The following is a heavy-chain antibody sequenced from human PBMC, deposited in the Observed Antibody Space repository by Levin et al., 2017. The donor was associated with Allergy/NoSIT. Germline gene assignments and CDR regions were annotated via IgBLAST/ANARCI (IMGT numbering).Heavy chain of an antibody. D-gene: IGHD5-12*01. Sequence: SQTLSLTCTVSGGSISSSYWSWLRQPAGKGLEWIGRIYTSGSTNYNPSLKSRVTMSVDTSKNQFSLKLSSVTAADTAVYYCARGIHQYVDCYFDYWGQGTLVTVSS. V-gene: IGHV4-4*07. CDR1: GGSISSSY. J-gene: IGHJ4*02. CDR2: IYTSGST. CDR3: ARGIHQYVDCYFDY.